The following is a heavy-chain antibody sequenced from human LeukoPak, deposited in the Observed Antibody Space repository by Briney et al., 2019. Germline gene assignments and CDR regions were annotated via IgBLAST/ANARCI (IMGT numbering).Heavy chain of an antibody. V-gene: IGHV3-7*01. J-gene: IGHJ3*02. Sequence: GGSLRLSCAASGFTFSSYWMSWVRQAPGKGLEWVANIKQDGSEKYYVDAVKGRFTISRDNAKNSLYLQMNSLRAEDTAVYYCARDVPLDAFDIWGQGTMVTVSS. CDR3: ARDVPLDAFDI. CDR2: IKQDGSEK. CDR1: GFTFSSYW.